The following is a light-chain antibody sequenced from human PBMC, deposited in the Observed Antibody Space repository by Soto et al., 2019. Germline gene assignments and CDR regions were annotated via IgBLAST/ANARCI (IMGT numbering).Light chain of an antibody. CDR2: EVT. Sequence: QSALTQPASVFGSPGQSIPISCTGARSDIGTYDYVSWYQQHPGKAPKLIIYEVTNRPFGISERFSGSKSGNSASLTISGLQAEDEADYYCCSYSSRNTMFVFGSGTKLTVL. CDR1: RSDIGTYDY. CDR3: CSYSSRNTMFV. J-gene: IGLJ1*01. V-gene: IGLV2-14*03.